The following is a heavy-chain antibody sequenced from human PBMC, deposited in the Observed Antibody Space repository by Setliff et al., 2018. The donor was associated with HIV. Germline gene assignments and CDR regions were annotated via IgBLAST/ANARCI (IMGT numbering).Heavy chain of an antibody. CDR3: TRELNGHTSSHYYFGLDV. V-gene: IGHV3-30*14. Sequence: GGSLRLSCAASGFTFSRYGMHWVRQAPGKGLEWVAVISYDGINKYYADSVKGRFTISRENAKNSLYLQMNNVRAGDTAVYYCTRELNGHTSSHYYFGLDVWGQGTTVTVSS. J-gene: IGHJ6*02. CDR2: ISYDGINK. CDR1: GFTFSRYG. D-gene: IGHD6-6*01.